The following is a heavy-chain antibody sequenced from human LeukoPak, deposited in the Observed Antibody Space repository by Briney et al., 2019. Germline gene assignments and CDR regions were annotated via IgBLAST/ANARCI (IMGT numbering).Heavy chain of an antibody. CDR2: IYHSGNT. J-gene: IGHJ4*02. Sequence: SETLSLSCNVSGASLSSYYWSWIRQPPGKGLEWIGYIYHSGNTNYSPSLESRVTMSVDESKNQFSLRVHFVSAADTAVYYCASTRRAAVAGRFDSWGQGTLVTVSS. CDR1: GASLSSYY. D-gene: IGHD6-19*01. CDR3: ASTRRAAVAGRFDS. V-gene: IGHV4-4*09.